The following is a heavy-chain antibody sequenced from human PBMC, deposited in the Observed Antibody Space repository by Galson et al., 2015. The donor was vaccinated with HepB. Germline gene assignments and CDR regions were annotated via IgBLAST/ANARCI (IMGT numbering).Heavy chain of an antibody. V-gene: IGHV1-24*01. CDR1: GYSFSEVS. D-gene: IGHD3-22*01. Sequence: SVKVSCKVSGYSFSEVSMHWVRQAPGEGLEWLGGFDPEDGEVIYAQRFKGRVTMTEDSSKDTAYMELSSLRSEDTAICYCTSPANYDTSGHYYFDYWGQGTLVTVSS. CDR3: TSPANYDTSGHYYFDY. J-gene: IGHJ4*02. CDR2: FDPEDGEV.